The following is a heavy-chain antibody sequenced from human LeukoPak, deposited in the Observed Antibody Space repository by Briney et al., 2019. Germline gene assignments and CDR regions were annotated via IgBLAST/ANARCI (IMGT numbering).Heavy chain of an antibody. D-gene: IGHD3-16*01. CDR1: GFTFSSHG. Sequence: GGSLRLSCAASGFTFSSHGMNWVRQAPGKGLEWVSGISPSGGITYYTDSVRGRFTISRDNSKNTASLQMNSLRGEDTAVYYCAKDDAWGRYKDWGQGTLVTVSS. CDR3: AKDDAWGRYKD. J-gene: IGHJ1*01. CDR2: ISPSGGIT. V-gene: IGHV3-23*01.